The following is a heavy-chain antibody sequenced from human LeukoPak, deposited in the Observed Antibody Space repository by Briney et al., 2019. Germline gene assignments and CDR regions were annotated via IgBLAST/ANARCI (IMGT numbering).Heavy chain of an antibody. Sequence: PGGSLRLSCAASGFTLSSYTMSWVRPAPGKGLGGVSGISGSGGSTYYSDSVKGRFTISRDNSKNTLYLQMNSLRAEDTAVYYCAKEGGSRGYFDYWGQGTLVTVSS. CDR3: AKEGGSRGYFDY. CDR1: GFTLSSYT. J-gene: IGHJ4*02. V-gene: IGHV3-23*01. CDR2: ISGSGGST.